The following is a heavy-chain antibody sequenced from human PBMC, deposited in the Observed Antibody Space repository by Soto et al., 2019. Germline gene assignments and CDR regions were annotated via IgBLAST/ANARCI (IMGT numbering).Heavy chain of an antibody. CDR2: IYYIGNT. D-gene: IGHD4-17*01. J-gene: IGHJ4*02. Sequence: QLQLQESGPGLVKSSETLSLTCTVSGGSISSRSSYWGWIRQPPGKGLEWIGSIYYIGNTYYNPSIKSRVAISRDSAKTRFSLKLNSVNTADTAVYYCGAQDYGAKWYYFETWGQGTLVTVSS. V-gene: IGHV4-39*02. CDR3: GAQDYGAKWYYFET. CDR1: GGSISSRSSY.